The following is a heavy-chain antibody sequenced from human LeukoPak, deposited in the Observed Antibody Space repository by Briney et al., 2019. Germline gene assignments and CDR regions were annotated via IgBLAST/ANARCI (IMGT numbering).Heavy chain of an antibody. CDR2: ISGSGGST. D-gene: IGHD2-21*02. CDR3: ARGGRAYCGGDCYSGFFDY. CDR1: RFAFSNYG. Sequence: GGSLRLSCAVSRFAFSNYGMSLVRQAPGKGLEWVSAISGSGGSTYYADSVKGRFTISRDNSKNTLYLQMNSLRAEDTAVYYCARGGRAYCGGDCYSGFFDYWGQGTLVTVSS. V-gene: IGHV3-23*01. J-gene: IGHJ4*02.